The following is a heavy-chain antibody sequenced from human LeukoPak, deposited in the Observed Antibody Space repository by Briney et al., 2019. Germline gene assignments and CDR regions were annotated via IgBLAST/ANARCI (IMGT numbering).Heavy chain of an antibody. J-gene: IGHJ4*02. Sequence: APVRVSCKASGYTFTTYYVHWVRQAPGQGLEWMGFINPSGGSTSYAQKFQGRVTMTRVTSTSTVYMELGSLRSEDTAVYYCARNVDSGLDYWGQGTLVTVSS. CDR1: GYTFTTYY. CDR3: ARNVDSGLDY. V-gene: IGHV1-46*03. CDR2: INPSGGST. D-gene: IGHD3-10*01.